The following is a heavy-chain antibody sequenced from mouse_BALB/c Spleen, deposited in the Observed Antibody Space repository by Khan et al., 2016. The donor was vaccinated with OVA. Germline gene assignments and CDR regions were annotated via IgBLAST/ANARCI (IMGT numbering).Heavy chain of an antibody. D-gene: IGHD2-1*01. V-gene: IGHV3-2*02. CDR3: ARDGNWYFDV. J-gene: IGHJ1*01. CDR1: GSSIPSDYA. CDR2: IRNSGNT. Sequence: EVQLQESGPGLVKPSQSLALTCTVSGSSIPSDYAWNWIRQFPGSKLEWMGYIRNSGNTSYNPSLKSRITITRDTSKNQFFLQLNSVTTEDTATYYCARDGNWYFDVWGAGTTVTVS.